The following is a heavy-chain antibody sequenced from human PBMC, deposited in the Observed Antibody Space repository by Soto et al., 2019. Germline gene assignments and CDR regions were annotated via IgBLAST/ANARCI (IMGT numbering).Heavy chain of an antibody. Sequence: QVQLVQSGAEVKKPGASVKVSCKASGYTFTSYGISWVRHAPGQGLEWMGWISAYNGNTNYAQKLQGRVTMTTDTSTSTAYMELRSLRSDDTAVYYCARDPPYYDILTGYYTHYYYYMDVWGKGTTVTVSS. D-gene: IGHD3-9*01. CDR3: ARDPPYYDILTGYYTHYYYYMDV. J-gene: IGHJ6*03. CDR1: GYTFTSYG. CDR2: ISAYNGNT. V-gene: IGHV1-18*01.